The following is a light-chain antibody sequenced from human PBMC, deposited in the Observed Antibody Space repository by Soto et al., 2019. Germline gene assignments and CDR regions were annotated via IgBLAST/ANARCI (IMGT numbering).Light chain of an antibody. Sequence: QSALTQPASVSGSPGQSITMSCTGTSSDVGGYNYVSWYQQHPGKAPKLLIYDVTNRASGVSNRFSGSKSGNTAALTISGLQAEDEADYYCSSYTTISTLVFGGGTKLTVL. J-gene: IGLJ2*01. V-gene: IGLV2-14*03. CDR2: DVT. CDR1: SSDVGGYNY. CDR3: SSYTTISTLV.